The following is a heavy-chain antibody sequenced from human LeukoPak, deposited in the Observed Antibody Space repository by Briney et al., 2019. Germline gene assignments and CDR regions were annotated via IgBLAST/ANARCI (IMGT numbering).Heavy chain of an antibody. CDR1: GFTFSSYA. CDR2: ISYDGSNK. Sequence: GGSLRLSCAASGFTFSSYAMHWVRQAPGRGLEWVAVISYDGSNKYYADSVKGRFTICRDNSKNALYLQMNSLRAEDTAVYYCAREDSSGSYWRPVNNYYYYGMDVWGRGTTVTVSS. CDR3: AREDSSGSYWRPVNNYYYYGMDV. V-gene: IGHV3-30-3*01. D-gene: IGHD3-10*01. J-gene: IGHJ6*02.